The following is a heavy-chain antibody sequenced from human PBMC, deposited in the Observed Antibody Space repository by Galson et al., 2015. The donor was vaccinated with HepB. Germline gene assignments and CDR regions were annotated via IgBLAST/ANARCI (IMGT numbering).Heavy chain of an antibody. D-gene: IGHD2-21*02. CDR2: ISAYSGDT. V-gene: IGHV1-18*01. CDR1: GYTFNSYG. CDR3: ARDTVVVTAIHAFDI. J-gene: IGHJ3*02. Sequence: SVKVSCKASGYTFNSYGISWVRQAPGQGLEWMGWISAYSGDTSYAQKFQGRVTMTTDTSTRTAYMDLRSLGPDDTAVYYCARDTVVVTAIHAFDIWGQGTMVTVSS.